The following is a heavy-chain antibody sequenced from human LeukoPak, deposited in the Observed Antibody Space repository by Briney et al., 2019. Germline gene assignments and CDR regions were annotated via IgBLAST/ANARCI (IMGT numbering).Heavy chain of an antibody. CDR1: GYTFTSYY. CDR2: INPNSGGT. D-gene: IGHD4-17*01. V-gene: IGHV1-2*02. Sequence: ASVKVSCKASGYTFTSYYMHWVRQAPGQGLEWMGWINPNSGGTNYAQKFQGRVTMTRDTSISTAYMELSRLRSDDTAVYYCARGHDYGDPVDYWGQGTLVTVSS. J-gene: IGHJ4*02. CDR3: ARGHDYGDPVDY.